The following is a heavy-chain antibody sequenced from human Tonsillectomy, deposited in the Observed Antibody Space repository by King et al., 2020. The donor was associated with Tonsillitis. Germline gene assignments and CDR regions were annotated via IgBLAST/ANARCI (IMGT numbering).Heavy chain of an antibody. CDR1: GFKFRSYG. V-gene: IGHV3-30-3*01. D-gene: IGHD4-17*01. Sequence: VQLVESGGGVVQPGRSLRLSCAASGFKFRSYGMHWIRQAPGKGLEWVAVTSSDESDKFYADAVKGRFTISRDNSKNTLYLHMNSLSTEDTGVYYCASDGDDFHWGQGTLVTVSS. CDR2: TSSDESDK. CDR3: ASDGDDFH. J-gene: IGHJ4*02.